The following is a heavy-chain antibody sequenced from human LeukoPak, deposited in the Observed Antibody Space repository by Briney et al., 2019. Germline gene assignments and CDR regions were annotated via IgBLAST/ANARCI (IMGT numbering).Heavy chain of an antibody. V-gene: IGHV1-69*10. J-gene: IGHJ6*03. CDR2: FIPILGTA. Sequence: SVKVSCKASGVTFNNYALNWVRQAPGQGLEWMGVFIPILGTANSTQKFRDRVTITADISTNTAYMELSRLRSDDTAVYYCARDSSGWYTGYMDVWGKGTTVTVSS. CDR3: ARDSSGWYTGYMDV. D-gene: IGHD6-19*01. CDR1: GVTFNNYA.